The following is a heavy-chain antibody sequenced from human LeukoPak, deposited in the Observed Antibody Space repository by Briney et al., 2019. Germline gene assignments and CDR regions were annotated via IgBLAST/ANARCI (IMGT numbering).Heavy chain of an antibody. CDR3: AKATYYYDRSGYQYYFDY. V-gene: IGHV3-23*01. Sequence: GGSLRLSCAASGFTFSSYAMSWVRQAPGKGLEWVSGISGSGGSTDYADSVKGQFTISRDNSKNTLYLQMNSLRAEDTAVYYCAKATYYYDRSGYQYYFDYWGQGTQVTVSS. CDR1: GFTFSSYA. CDR2: ISGSGGST. J-gene: IGHJ4*02. D-gene: IGHD3-22*01.